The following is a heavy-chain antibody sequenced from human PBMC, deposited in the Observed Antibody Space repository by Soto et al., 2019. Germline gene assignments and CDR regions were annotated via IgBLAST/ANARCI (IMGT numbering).Heavy chain of an antibody. CDR1: GFDLTSSS. D-gene: IGHD1-1*01. Sequence: GGSLRLSCVASGFDLTSSSMNWVRQAPGRGPEWLSGLYELYGTYYADSVKGRFTVSRDSSKTTVYLEMNSLRPDDTAVYYCATWLQQEHDYDIWGLGTTVTVSS. J-gene: IGHJ3*02. CDR2: LYELYGT. V-gene: IGHV3-53*01. CDR3: ATWLQQEHDYDI.